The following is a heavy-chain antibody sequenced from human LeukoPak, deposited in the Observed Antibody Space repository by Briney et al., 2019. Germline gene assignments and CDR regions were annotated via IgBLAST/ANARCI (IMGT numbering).Heavy chain of an antibody. CDR1: GYTFTSYG. J-gene: IGHJ6*02. CDR3: ARGITIFKPQYCYYGMDV. V-gene: IGHV1-18*01. CDR2: ISAYNGNT. D-gene: IGHD3-3*01. Sequence: ASVKVSCKASGYTFTSYGISWVRQAPGQGLEWMGWISAYNGNTNYAQKLQGRVTMTTDTSTSTAYMELRSLRSDDTAVYYCARGITIFKPQYCYYGMDVWGQGTTVTVSS.